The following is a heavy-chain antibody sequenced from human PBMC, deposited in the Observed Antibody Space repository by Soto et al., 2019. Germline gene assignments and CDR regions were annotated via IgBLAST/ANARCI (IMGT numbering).Heavy chain of an antibody. CDR3: ARMSGAYYVPDY. D-gene: IGHD1-26*01. V-gene: IGHV4-31*03. Sequence: QVQLQESGPRLVEASQTLSLTFTVSNASITSSGYYWSWVRQPPGNRLEWIGYIYLSGSTFYSPSLQSRLTMSVDTSKNQFSLTLRSVTAADTAVYHCARMSGAYYVPDYWGQGTLVTVSS. CDR2: IYLSGST. J-gene: IGHJ4*02. CDR1: NASITSSGYY.